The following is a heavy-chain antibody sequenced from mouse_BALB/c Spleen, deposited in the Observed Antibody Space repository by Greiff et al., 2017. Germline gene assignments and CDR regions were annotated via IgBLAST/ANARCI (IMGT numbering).Heavy chain of an antibody. D-gene: IGHD2-4*01. V-gene: IGHV1S29*02. CDR2: IYPYNGGT. Sequence: VHVKQSGPELVKPGASVKISCKASGYTFTDYNMHWVKQSHGKSLEWIGYIYPYNGGTGYNQKFKSKATLTVDNSSSTAYMELRSLTSEDSAVYYCAREGDYLFYAMDYWGQGTSVTVSS. J-gene: IGHJ4*01. CDR1: GYTFTDYN. CDR3: AREGDYLFYAMDY.